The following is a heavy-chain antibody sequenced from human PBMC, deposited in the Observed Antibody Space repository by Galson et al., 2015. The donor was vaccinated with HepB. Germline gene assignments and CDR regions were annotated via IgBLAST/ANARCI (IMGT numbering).Heavy chain of an antibody. D-gene: IGHD2-2*01. Sequence: QSGAEVKMPGESLQISCKASGYRFTTYWIGWVRQMPGKGLEWIGTIYPGDSDTRYSPSFQGQVTISADKSISTAFLQWSSLKASDTGIYYCARRYCSSSSCTLDYWGQGTLVTVSS. CDR1: GYRFTTYW. J-gene: IGHJ4*02. CDR3: ARRYCSSSSCTLDY. CDR2: IYPGDSDT. V-gene: IGHV5-51*03.